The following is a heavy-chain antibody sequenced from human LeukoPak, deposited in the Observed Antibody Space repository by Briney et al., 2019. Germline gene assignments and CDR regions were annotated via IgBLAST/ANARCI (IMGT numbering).Heavy chain of an antibody. CDR3: AKDTGSPADAITMEDNAFDI. CDR2: ISGSGGST. J-gene: IGHJ3*02. V-gene: IGHV3-23*01. D-gene: IGHD3-3*01. CDR1: GFTFSSYA. Sequence: GGSLRLSCAASGFTFSSYAMSWVRQAPGKGLEWVSAISGSGGSTYYADSVKGRFTISRDNAKNSLDLQMESLRAEDTAVYYCAKDTGSPADAITMEDNAFDIWGQGTMVTVSS.